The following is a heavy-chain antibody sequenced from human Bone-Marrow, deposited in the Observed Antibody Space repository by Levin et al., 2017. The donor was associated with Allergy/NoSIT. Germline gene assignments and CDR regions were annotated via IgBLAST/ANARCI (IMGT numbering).Heavy chain of an antibody. CDR3: ATDPARGSLDWFDP. CDR2: IYIGGSS. D-gene: IGHD6-13*01. V-gene: IGHV3-53*01. J-gene: IGHJ5*02. CDR1: GFTVRSNF. Sequence: GESLKISCAASGFTVRSNFMSWVRQAPGRGLEWVSVIYIGGSSDYADSVKGRFTVSRDTSKNTVYLQMNRLRAEDTAVYYCATDPARGSLDWFDPWGQGTLVTVSS.